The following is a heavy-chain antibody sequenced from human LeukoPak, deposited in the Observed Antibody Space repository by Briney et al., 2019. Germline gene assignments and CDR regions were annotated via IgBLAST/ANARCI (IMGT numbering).Heavy chain of an antibody. D-gene: IGHD5-12*01. Sequence: GGSLRLSCAASGFTSSSYAMSWVRQAPGKGLEWVSAISGSGGSTYYADSVKGRFTISRDNSKNTLYLQMNSLRAEDTAVYYCAKEEGEWLWSRYYYYYGMDVWGQGTTVTVSS. J-gene: IGHJ6*02. CDR1: GFTSSSYA. V-gene: IGHV3-23*01. CDR2: ISGSGGST. CDR3: AKEEGEWLWSRYYYYYGMDV.